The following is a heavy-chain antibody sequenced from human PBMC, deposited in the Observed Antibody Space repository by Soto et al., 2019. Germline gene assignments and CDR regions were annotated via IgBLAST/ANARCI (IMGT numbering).Heavy chain of an antibody. CDR3: ARVRLGVTTRLFDY. V-gene: IGHV3-72*01. CDR2: IKNKANSYTT. J-gene: IGHJ4*02. Sequence: EVQLVESGGGLVQPGGSLRLSCAASGFTFSDHYMDWVRQAPGKGLEWVGRIKNKANSYTTEYAASVKGRFTISRDDSKNSLDLQMNSLKTEDTAVYYCARVRLGVTTRLFDYWVQGTLVTVSS. D-gene: IGHD6-25*01. CDR1: GFTFSDHY.